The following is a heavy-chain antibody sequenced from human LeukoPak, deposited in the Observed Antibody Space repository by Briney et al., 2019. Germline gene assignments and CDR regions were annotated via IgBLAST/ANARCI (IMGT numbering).Heavy chain of an antibody. CDR2: ISSSSTI. D-gene: IGHD2-8*01. J-gene: IGHJ4*02. V-gene: IGHV3-48*01. CDR1: GFTFSSYS. CDR3: ARYIVLRKYFDY. Sequence: GGSLRLSCAASGFTFSSYSMNWVRQAPGKGLEWVSYISSSSTIYYADSVKGRFTISRDNAKNSLYLQMNSLRAEDTAVYYCARYIVLRKYFDYWGQGTLVTVSS.